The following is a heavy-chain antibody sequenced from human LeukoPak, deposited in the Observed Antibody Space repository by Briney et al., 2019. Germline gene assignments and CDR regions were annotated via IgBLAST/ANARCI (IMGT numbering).Heavy chain of an antibody. D-gene: IGHD2-15*01. CDR3: ARPNCSGGSCYSGWFDP. Sequence: PSETLSLTCTVSGGSISSYYWSWIRQPPGKGLEWIGYIYYSGSTNYNPSLKSRVTISVDTSKNQFSLKLSSVTAADTAVYYCARPNCSGGSCYSGWFDPWGQGTLVTVSS. CDR1: GGSISSYY. J-gene: IGHJ5*02. CDR2: IYYSGST. V-gene: IGHV4-59*01.